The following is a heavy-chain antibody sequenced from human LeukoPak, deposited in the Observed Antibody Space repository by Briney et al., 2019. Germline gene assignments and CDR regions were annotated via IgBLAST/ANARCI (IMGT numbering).Heavy chain of an antibody. J-gene: IGHJ3*02. CDR2: ISSSSSYI. Sequence: GGSLRLSCAASGFTFSSYSMNWVRQAPGKGLEWVSSISSSSSYIYYADSVKGRFTISRDNAKNSLYLQMNSLRAEDTAVYYCARDLGAYCGGDCYSDAFDIWGQGTMVTVSS. CDR3: ARDLGAYCGGDCYSDAFDI. V-gene: IGHV3-21*01. D-gene: IGHD2-21*02. CDR1: GFTFSSYS.